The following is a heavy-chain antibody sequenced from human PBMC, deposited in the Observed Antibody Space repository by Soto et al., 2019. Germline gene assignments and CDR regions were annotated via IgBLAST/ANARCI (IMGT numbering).Heavy chain of an antibody. V-gene: IGHV3-21*01. CDR2: ISSSSSYI. Sequence: EVQLVESGGGLVKPGWSLRLSCAASGFTFSSYSMNWVRQAPGKGLEWVSSISSSSSYIYYADSVKGRFTISRDNAKNSLYLQMNSLRAEDTAVYYCAVSYGLDAFDIWGQGTMVTVSS. CDR1: GFTFSSYS. CDR3: AVSYGLDAFDI. D-gene: IGHD1-26*01. J-gene: IGHJ3*02.